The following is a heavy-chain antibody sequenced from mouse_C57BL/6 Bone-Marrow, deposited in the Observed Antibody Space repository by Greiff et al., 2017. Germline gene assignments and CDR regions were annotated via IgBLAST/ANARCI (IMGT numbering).Heavy chain of an antibody. CDR3: ASMDY. Sequence: EVKLVDSGGGLVKPGGSLKLSCAASGFTFSSYAMSWVRQTPEKRLEWVATISDGGSYTYYPDNVKGRFTISRDNAKNNLYLQMSHLKSEDTAMYYCASMDYWGQGTSVTVSS. J-gene: IGHJ4*01. V-gene: IGHV5-4*03. CDR1: GFTFSSYA. CDR2: ISDGGSYT.